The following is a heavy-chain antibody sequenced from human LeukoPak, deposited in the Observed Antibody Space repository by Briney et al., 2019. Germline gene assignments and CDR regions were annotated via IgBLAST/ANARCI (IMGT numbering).Heavy chain of an antibody. V-gene: IGHV1-69*05. Sequence: SVKVSCKASGGTFISYAISWVRQAPGQGLEWMGRIIPIFGTANYVQKFQGRVTITTDEYTSTPYMELSRLRSEDTAVYYCARGNGGSYYFDDWGQGSLVTVSS. CDR1: GGTFISYA. D-gene: IGHD1-26*01. J-gene: IGHJ4*02. CDR2: IIPIFGTA. CDR3: ARGNGGSYYFDD.